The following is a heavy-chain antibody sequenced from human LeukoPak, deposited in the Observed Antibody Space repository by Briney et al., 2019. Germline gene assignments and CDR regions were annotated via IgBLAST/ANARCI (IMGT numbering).Heavy chain of an antibody. CDR3: ARRGGSYSHSDF. CDR2: VSPFNGNT. J-gene: IGHJ4*02. CDR1: GYTFSSYG. D-gene: IGHD1-26*01. Sequence: GASVKVSCKASGYTFSSYGIIWVRQAPGQGLQWMGWVSPFNGNTDYAPKLQGGVTMTTDTSTTTAYMELRSLTSDDTAVYYCARRGGSYSHSDFWGQGTLVTVSS. V-gene: IGHV1-18*01.